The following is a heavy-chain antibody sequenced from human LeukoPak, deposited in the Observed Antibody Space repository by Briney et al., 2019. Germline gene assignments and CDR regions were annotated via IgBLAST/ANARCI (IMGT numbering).Heavy chain of an antibody. Sequence: SVKVSCKASGGTFSSYAFSWMRQAPGQGLEWMGGIIPIFGTASYAQKFQGRVTIATDESTSTAYMELSSLRSEDTAVYYCASESTSNFYMDVWGKGTTVTVSS. V-gene: IGHV1-69*05. D-gene: IGHD2-2*01. CDR1: GGTFSSYA. J-gene: IGHJ6*03. CDR3: ASESTSNFYMDV. CDR2: IIPIFGTA.